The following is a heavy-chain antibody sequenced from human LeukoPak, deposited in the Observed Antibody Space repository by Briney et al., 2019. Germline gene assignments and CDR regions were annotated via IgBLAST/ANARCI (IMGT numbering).Heavy chain of an antibody. CDR1: GGTFSSYA. J-gene: IGHJ3*02. CDR3: ARDLTTIFGVVSPHAFDI. D-gene: IGHD3-3*01. CDR2: IIPIFGTA. Sequence: GSSVKVSCKASGGTFSSYAISWGRQAPGQGLEWMGGIIPIFGTANYAQKFQGRVTITADESTSTAYMELSSLRSEDTAVYYCARDLTTIFGVVSPHAFDIWGKGTMVTVSS. V-gene: IGHV1-69*01.